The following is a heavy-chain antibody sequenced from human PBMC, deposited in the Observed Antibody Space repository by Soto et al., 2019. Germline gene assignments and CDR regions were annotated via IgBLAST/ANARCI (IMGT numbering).Heavy chain of an antibody. CDR1: GFTFSSSA. Sequence: EVQILESGGGLVQPGGSLRLSCAASGFTFSSSAMNWVRQAPGKGLEWVSVISGSDGRTYYADSVKGRFTISRDNSKNTLYLDINSLRAEDTAVYYCAKSLDINWKNWFDPWGQGTLVNVSS. CDR2: ISGSDGRT. D-gene: IGHD1-1*01. CDR3: AKSLDINWKNWFDP. J-gene: IGHJ5*02. V-gene: IGHV3-23*01.